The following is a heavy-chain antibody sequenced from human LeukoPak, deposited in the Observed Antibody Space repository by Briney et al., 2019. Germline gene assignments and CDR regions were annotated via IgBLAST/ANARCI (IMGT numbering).Heavy chain of an antibody. CDR1: GYNFGSYW. D-gene: IGHD6-19*01. V-gene: IGHV5-51*01. CDR2: IYPGDSDT. J-gene: IGHJ4*02. CDR3: AKHGKYSSGSHYFDY. Sequence: GESLEISCKASGYNFGSYWIGWVRQMPGKGLEWMGIIYPGDSDTRHSPSFQGQVTISADKSISTAYLQLSSLKASDTAIYYCAKHGKYSSGSHYFDYWGQGTLVTVSS.